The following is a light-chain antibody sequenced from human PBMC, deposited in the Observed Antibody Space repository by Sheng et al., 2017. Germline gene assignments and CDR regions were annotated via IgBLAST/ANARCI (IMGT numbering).Light chain of an antibody. V-gene: IGKV3-20*01. CDR3: QHFTDSFSFT. CDR2: ATS. J-gene: IGKJ3*01. CDR1: QSLSSSY. Sequence: EIVLMQSPGTLSSSPGERATLSCRASQSLSSSYLAWFQQKPGQAPRLLIYATSMRATGIPDRFSGSGSGTDFTLTISRLEPEDFAVYYCQHFTDSFSFTFGPGTKVGYQT.